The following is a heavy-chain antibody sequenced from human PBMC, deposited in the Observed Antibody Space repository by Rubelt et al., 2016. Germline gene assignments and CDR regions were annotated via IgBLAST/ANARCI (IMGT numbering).Heavy chain of an antibody. J-gene: IGHJ4*02. V-gene: IGHV4-34*01. CDR1: GGSFSGYY. CDR3: ASHIDGYGYY. Sequence: QVQLQQWGAGLLKPSETLSLTCAVYGGSFSGYYWSWIRQPPGKGLEWIGEINHSGSTNYNPSLKSRVTISVDTSKNQFSLKLSSVTAADTAVYYCASHIDGYGYYWGQGTLVTVSS. D-gene: IGHD5-24*01. CDR2: INHSGST.